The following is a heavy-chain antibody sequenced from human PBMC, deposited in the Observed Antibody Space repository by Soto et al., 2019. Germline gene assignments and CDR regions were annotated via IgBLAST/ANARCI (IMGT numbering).Heavy chain of an antibody. CDR3: ARAQITIAAAGTGWFDP. CDR1: GGSISSGGYY. Sequence: QVQLQESGPGLVKPSQTLSLTCTVSGGSISSGGYYWSWIRQHPGKGLEWIGYIYYSGSTYYNPSIRSRVTISVDTSKNQFSRKLSSVTAADTAVYYCARAQITIAAAGTGWFDPWGQGTLVTVSS. V-gene: IGHV4-31*03. J-gene: IGHJ5*02. D-gene: IGHD6-13*01. CDR2: IYYSGST.